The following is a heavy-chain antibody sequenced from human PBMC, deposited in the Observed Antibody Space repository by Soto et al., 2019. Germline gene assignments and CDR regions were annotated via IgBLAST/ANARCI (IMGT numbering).Heavy chain of an antibody. V-gene: IGHV3-21*01. CDR2: ISSSSYI. J-gene: IGHJ6*02. D-gene: IGHD6-19*01. Sequence: GGSLRLSCAASGFTFSSYSMNWVRQAPGKGLEWVSSISSSSYIYYADSVKGRFTISRDNAKNSLYLQMNSLRAEDTAVYYCARAPVAGEYYYYYGMDVWGQGTTVTVSS. CDR3: ARAPVAGEYYYYYGMDV. CDR1: GFTFSSYS.